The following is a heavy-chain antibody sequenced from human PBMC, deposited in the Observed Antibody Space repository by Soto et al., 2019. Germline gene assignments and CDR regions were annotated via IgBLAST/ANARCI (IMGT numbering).Heavy chain of an antibody. CDR3: ARIGWGGDS. V-gene: IGHV4-61*01. Sequence: SETLSLTCSVSGGSVRTGSYHWSWIRQPPGKGLEWIGFIPNNGSPDYNPSLKSRVVVSIDRSKNQFSLKVNSVTAADTAVYFCARIGWGGDSWGQGTLVTVSS. CDR2: IPNNGSP. D-gene: IGHD7-27*01. J-gene: IGHJ4*02. CDR1: GGSVRTGSYH.